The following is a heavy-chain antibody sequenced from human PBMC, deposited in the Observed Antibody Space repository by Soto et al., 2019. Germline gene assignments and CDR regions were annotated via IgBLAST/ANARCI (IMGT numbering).Heavy chain of an antibody. Sequence: SETLSLTCTVSGGSISNYYWSWIRQPPGKGLEWIGYIYYSGSANYNPSLKSRVTISVDTSKNQFSLKLSSVTAADTAVYYCARAGAATLSDFWGQETLVTVSS. CDR2: IYYSGSA. CDR1: GGSISNYY. D-gene: IGHD2-15*01. J-gene: IGHJ4*02. CDR3: ARAGAATLSDF. V-gene: IGHV4-59*01.